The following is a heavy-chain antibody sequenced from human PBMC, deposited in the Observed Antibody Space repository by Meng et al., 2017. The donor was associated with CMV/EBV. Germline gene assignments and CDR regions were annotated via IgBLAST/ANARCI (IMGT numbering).Heavy chain of an antibody. V-gene: IGHV3-53*01. CDR2: IYSGGST. Sequence: GESLKISCAASGFTVSSNYMSWVRQAPGKGLEWVSVIYSGGSTCYADSVKGRFTISRDNSKNTLYLQMNSLRAEDTAVYYCATTYYYGSGSYYTLDYWGQGTLVTVSS. CDR1: GFTVSSNY. D-gene: IGHD3-10*01. CDR3: ATTYYYGSGSYYTLDY. J-gene: IGHJ4*02.